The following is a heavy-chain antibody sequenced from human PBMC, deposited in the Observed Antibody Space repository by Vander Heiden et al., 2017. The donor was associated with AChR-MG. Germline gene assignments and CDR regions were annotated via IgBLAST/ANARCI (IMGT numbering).Heavy chain of an antibody. CDR1: GYTFTSYD. V-gene: IGHV1-8*01. Sequence: QVQLVQSGAEVKKPGASVKVSCKASGYTFTSYDINWVRQATGQGLEWMGWMNPNSGNTGYAQKFQGRVTMTRNTSISTAYMELSSLRSEETAVYYCARGLQLGYYYYYGMDVWGQGTTVTVSS. CDR2: MNPNSGNT. D-gene: IGHD1-1*01. CDR3: ARGLQLGYYYYYGMDV. J-gene: IGHJ6*02.